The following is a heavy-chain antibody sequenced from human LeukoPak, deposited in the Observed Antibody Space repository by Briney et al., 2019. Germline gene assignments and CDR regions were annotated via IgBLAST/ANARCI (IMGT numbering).Heavy chain of an antibody. Sequence: GGSLRLSCAASGFTFSSYWMSWVRQAPGKGLEWVSSITSSSIHTFYADSVRGRFTISRDNAKNTLYLQMNRLRAEDTAVYYCARAGPSSSWHQFDYWGQGTLVTVSS. J-gene: IGHJ4*02. D-gene: IGHD6-13*01. CDR1: GFTFSSYW. V-gene: IGHV3-21*01. CDR3: ARAGPSSSWHQFDY. CDR2: ITSSSIHT.